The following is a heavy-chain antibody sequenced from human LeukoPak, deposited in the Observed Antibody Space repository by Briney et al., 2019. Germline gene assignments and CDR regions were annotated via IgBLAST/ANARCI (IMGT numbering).Heavy chain of an antibody. CDR2: FDPEDGET. CDR3: ATGLSGYYQLLPFDY. D-gene: IGHD2-2*01. CDR1: GYTLIELS. Sequence: ASVKVSCKVSGYTLIELSMHWVRQAPGKGLEWMGGFDPEDGETIYAQKFQGRVTMTEDTSTDTAYMELSSLRSEDTAVYYCATGLSGYYQLLPFDYWGQGTLVTVSS. J-gene: IGHJ4*02. V-gene: IGHV1-24*01.